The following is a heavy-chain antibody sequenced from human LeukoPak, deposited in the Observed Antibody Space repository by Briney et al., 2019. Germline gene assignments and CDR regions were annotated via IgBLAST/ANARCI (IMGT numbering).Heavy chain of an antibody. CDR3: ARSVPDYTRFDF. Sequence: GGSLRLSCVASGFSFTDYAMNWVRQAPGEGLEWVSTFKTNYNQVYYAESVRGRFTMSTDNSKKTAYLQMNSLRVEDTALYYCARSVPDYTRFDFWGQGALVTVSS. J-gene: IGHJ4*02. D-gene: IGHD4-11*01. V-gene: IGHV3-23*05. CDR1: GFSFTDYA. CDR2: FKTNYNQV.